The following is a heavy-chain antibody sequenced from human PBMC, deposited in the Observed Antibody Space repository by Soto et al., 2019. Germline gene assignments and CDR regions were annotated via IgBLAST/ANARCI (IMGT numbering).Heavy chain of an antibody. D-gene: IGHD3-10*01. CDR1: GYTFPNYG. V-gene: IGHV1-18*01. Sequence: GASVEVSCKASGYTFPNYGITWVRQAPGQGLEWMGWISAYKTNIKYAQKFQGRVTLTTDTSTSTAYMELRSLRSDDTAIYYCARDLDGSGAYYTDFWGQGTLVTVSS. CDR3: ARDLDGSGAYYTDF. CDR2: ISAYKTNI. J-gene: IGHJ4*02.